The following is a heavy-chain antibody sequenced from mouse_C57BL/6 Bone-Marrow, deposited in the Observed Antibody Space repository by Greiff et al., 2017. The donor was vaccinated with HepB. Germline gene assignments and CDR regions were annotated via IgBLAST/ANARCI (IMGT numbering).Heavy chain of an antibody. Sequence: VQLQQSGTVLARPGASVKMSCKTSGYTFTSYWMHWVKQRPGQGLEWIGAIYPGNSDTSYNQKFKGKAKLTAVTSASTAYMEFSSLTNEDSAVYYCTRDYGHAMDYWGQGTSVTVSS. CDR2: IYPGNSDT. D-gene: IGHD2-4*01. CDR3: TRDYGHAMDY. V-gene: IGHV1-5*01. CDR1: GYTFTSYW. J-gene: IGHJ4*01.